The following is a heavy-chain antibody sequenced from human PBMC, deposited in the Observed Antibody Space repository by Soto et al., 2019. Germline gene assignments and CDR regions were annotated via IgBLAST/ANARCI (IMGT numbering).Heavy chain of an antibody. CDR3: ARDRVESGYPEYFQH. Sequence: EVQLVESGGGLIQPGGPLRLSCAASGFTVSSNYMSWVRQAPGKGLEWVSVIYSGGSTYYADSVKGRLTISRDNSKSTRYLQMNSLRAEDTAVYYCARDRVESGYPEYFQHWGEGTRVTVSS. CDR1: GFTVSSNY. V-gene: IGHV3-53*01. J-gene: IGHJ1*01. D-gene: IGHD3-22*01. CDR2: IYSGGST.